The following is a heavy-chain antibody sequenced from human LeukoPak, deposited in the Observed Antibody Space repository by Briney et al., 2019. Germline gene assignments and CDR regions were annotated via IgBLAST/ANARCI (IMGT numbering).Heavy chain of an antibody. CDR3: ARDQGYCSGGTCYTVLDY. Sequence: GGSLRLSCAASGFTFSRYYMVWVRQAPGKGLGWVARMNENGSEKQYVDSVKGRFTMSRDNVKSSLFLQMSSLGAEDTAVYYCARDQGYCSGGTCYTVLDYWGQGTLVTVSS. V-gene: IGHV3-7*01. D-gene: IGHD2-15*01. CDR2: MNENGSEK. J-gene: IGHJ4*02. CDR1: GFTFSRYY.